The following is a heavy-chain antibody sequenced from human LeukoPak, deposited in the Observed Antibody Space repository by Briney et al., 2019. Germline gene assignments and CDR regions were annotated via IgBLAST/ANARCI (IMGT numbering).Heavy chain of an antibody. Sequence: GASVKVSCKGSGYTFTGYYIHWVRQAPGQGLEWLGWINPNTGGTNYAQKFQGRVTMTRDTSISTAYMGLSRLKSDGTAVYYCARISQAFDIWGQGTMVTFSS. V-gene: IGHV1-2*02. CDR2: INPNTGGT. CDR1: GYTFTGYY. CDR3: ARISQAFDI. J-gene: IGHJ3*02.